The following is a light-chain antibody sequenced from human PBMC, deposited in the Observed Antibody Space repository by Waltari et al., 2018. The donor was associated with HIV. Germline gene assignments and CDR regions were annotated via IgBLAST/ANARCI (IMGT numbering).Light chain of an antibody. CDR3: AAWDDSLNGREV. V-gene: IGLV1-44*01. Sequence: QSVLIQPPSASGAPGQRITLSCSVSTSNIGNNGVNCYQQLPGRAPRRSIDSYNDRASGFPDRFSGSTSGTSASLAISGLQSEDEAVYYCAAWDDSLNGREVFGGGTKLTVL. CDR2: SYN. J-gene: IGLJ2*01. CDR1: TSNIGNNG.